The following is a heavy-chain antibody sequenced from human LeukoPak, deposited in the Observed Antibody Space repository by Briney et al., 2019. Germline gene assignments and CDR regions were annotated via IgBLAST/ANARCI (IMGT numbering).Heavy chain of an antibody. V-gene: IGHV1-8*03. CDR1: GYTFNTYD. CDR2: VNPNSGNS. D-gene: IGHD2-2*01. Sequence: ASVMVSCKASGYTFNTYDIHWVRQAAGQGLECMGWVNPNSGNSGYEQKFQGRVTITMNTSITTAYLGLDNLTSEDTAVYYCARPYCSSKTCKRWFDPWGQGTLVTVSA. J-gene: IGHJ5*02. CDR3: ARPYCSSKTCKRWFDP.